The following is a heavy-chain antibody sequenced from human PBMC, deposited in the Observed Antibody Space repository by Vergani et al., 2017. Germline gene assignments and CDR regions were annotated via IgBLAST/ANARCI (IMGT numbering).Heavy chain of an antibody. Sequence: QVQLQQWGAGLLKPSETLSLTCAVYGGSFSGYYWSWIRQPPGKGLEWSGEINHSGSTNYNPSLKSRVTISVDTSKNQFSLKLSSVTAADTAVYYCARGTGCSGGSWYLSYWGQGTLVTVSS. CDR1: GGSFSGYY. CDR3: ARGTGCSGGSWYLSY. D-gene: IGHD2-15*01. J-gene: IGHJ4*02. V-gene: IGHV4-34*01. CDR2: INHSGST.